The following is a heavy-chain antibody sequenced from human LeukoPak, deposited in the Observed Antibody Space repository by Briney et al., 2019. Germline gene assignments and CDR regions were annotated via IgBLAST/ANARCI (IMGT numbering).Heavy chain of an antibody. CDR2: INPSGGST. D-gene: IGHD2-2*01. V-gene: IGHV1-46*01. CDR1: GYTFTSYY. J-gene: IGHJ1*01. CDR3: ARAGGPYCSSTSCHQSEYFQH. Sequence: ASVKVSCKASGYTFTSYYMHWVRQAPGQGLEWMGIINPSGGSTSYAQKFQGRVTMTRDMSTSTVYMELSSLRSEDTAMYYCARAGGPYCSSTSCHQSEYFQHWGQGTLVTVSS.